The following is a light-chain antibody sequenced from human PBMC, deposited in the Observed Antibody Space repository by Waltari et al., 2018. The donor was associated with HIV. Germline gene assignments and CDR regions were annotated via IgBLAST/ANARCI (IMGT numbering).Light chain of an antibody. CDR2: DNN. CDR3: GTWDSSLRAVV. Sequence: QSVLTQPPSVPAAPGPKVSISCSGSSPNIGNHYVSWYQQFPGTAPKLLIYDNNKRPSGIPDRFSGSKSGTSATLGVTGLQTGDEADYYCGTWDSSLRAVVFGGGTKLTVL. CDR1: SPNIGNHY. J-gene: IGLJ2*01. V-gene: IGLV1-51*01.